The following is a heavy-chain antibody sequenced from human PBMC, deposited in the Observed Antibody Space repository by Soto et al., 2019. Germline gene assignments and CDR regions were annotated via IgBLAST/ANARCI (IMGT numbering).Heavy chain of an antibody. D-gene: IGHD2-2*01. Sequence: QVQLQESGPGLVKPSQTLSLTCTVSGGSISSGGYYWSWIRQHPGKGLEWIGYIYYSGSTYYNPSLKSRVTISVDTSKNQFSLKLSSVTAADTAVYYCARDVPYVVPAATGGLDAFDIWGQGTMVTVSS. V-gene: IGHV4-31*03. CDR2: IYYSGST. J-gene: IGHJ3*02. CDR3: ARDVPYVVPAATGGLDAFDI. CDR1: GGSISSGGYY.